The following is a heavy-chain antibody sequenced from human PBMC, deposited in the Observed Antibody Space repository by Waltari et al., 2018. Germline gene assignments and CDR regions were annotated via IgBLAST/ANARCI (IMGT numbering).Heavy chain of an antibody. J-gene: IGHJ6*02. Sequence: EVQLVESGGDLVQPGGYLRLSCVASGFSFNRYWMHWVRQAPGKGLVWFSRIRFDGNSISYADAVKGRLTISRDNAKNTLYLQMNSLRDEDTGVYYCARLTTVDVWGQGTTVIVSS. CDR2: IRFDGNSI. CDR1: GFSFNRYW. D-gene: IGHD4-17*01. CDR3: ARLTTVDV. V-gene: IGHV3-74*01.